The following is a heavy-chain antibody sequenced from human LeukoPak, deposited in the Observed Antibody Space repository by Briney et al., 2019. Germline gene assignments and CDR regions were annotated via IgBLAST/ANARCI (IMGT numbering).Heavy chain of an antibody. CDR1: GFTFSSYE. CDR3: ARALPWGIPH. D-gene: IGHD6-13*01. J-gene: IGHJ3*01. V-gene: IGHV3-48*03. Sequence: PGGSLRLSCTASGFTFSSYEMNWVRQAPGKGLKWVSYISSSGGTIYYAGSVKGRFTISRDNAKNSLYLQMNSLRAEDTAVYYCARALPWGIPHWGQGTMVTVSS. CDR2: ISSSGGTI.